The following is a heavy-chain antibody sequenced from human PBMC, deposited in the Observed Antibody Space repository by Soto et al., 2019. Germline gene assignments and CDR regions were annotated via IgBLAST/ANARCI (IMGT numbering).Heavy chain of an antibody. J-gene: IGHJ5*02. CDR3: ARGVGSGSYYNQYNWFDP. CDR2: ISAYNGNT. V-gene: IGHV1-18*01. Sequence: ASVKVSCKASGYTFTNYGISWVRQAPGQGLEWMGWISAYNGNTKYAQKLQGRVTMTTDTSTSTAYMELRSLRSDDTAVYYCARGVGSGSYYNQYNWFDPWGQGTLVTISS. D-gene: IGHD3-10*01. CDR1: GYTFTNYG.